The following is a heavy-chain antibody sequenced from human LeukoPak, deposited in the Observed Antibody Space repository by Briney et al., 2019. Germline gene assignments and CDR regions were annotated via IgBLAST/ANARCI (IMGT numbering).Heavy chain of an antibody. CDR2: FSGSGGST. Sequence: GGSLRLSCAASGFIFSNYAMSWVRQAPGKGLQRVSAFSGSGGSTYYADSVRGRFTISRDNSKSTLSLQMNSLRAEDTAIYYCATYRQVLLPFESWGQGTLVTVSS. CDR1: GFIFSNYA. D-gene: IGHD2-8*02. J-gene: IGHJ4*02. V-gene: IGHV3-23*01. CDR3: ATYRQVLLPFES.